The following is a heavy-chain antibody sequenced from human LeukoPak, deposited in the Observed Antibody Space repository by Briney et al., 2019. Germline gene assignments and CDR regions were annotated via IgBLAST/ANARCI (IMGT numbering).Heavy chain of an antibody. Sequence: GGSLRLSRSTPGFPFSSYTIHLVRQAPGKGLEFVSPITNNGGNTYYADSVKGRFTISRDNSKNMVYLQMSSLRAEDTAVYYCVIVRGYFDSSGSDYWGQGTLVTVSS. V-gene: IGHV3-64D*06. CDR1: GFPFSSYT. J-gene: IGHJ4*02. CDR3: VIVRGYFDSSGSDY. D-gene: IGHD3-9*01. CDR2: ITNNGGNT.